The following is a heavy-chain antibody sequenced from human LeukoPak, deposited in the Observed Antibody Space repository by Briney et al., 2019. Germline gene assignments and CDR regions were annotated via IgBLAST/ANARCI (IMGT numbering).Heavy chain of an antibody. Sequence: GGSLRLSCAASGFTFSDYTMNWVRQAPGKGLEWVSSISSSSGYIYYSDSVKGRFTISRDNAKNSLYLQMNSLRAEDTAVYYCARGLAAAISDYWGQGTLVTVSS. D-gene: IGHD6-13*01. CDR1: GFTFSDYT. CDR3: ARGLAAAISDY. CDR2: ISSSSGYI. J-gene: IGHJ4*02. V-gene: IGHV3-21*01.